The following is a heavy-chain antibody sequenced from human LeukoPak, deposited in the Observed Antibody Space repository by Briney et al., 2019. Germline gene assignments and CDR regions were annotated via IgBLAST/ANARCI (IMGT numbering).Heavy chain of an antibody. CDR1: GFTFSDYS. CDR2: ISSGGSNI. D-gene: IGHD3-3*01. J-gene: IGHJ4*02. CDR3: SRNGKWSGPNDY. V-gene: IGHV3-11*04. Sequence: GGSLRLSCAVSGFTFSDYSMSWIRQAPGKGLEWVSYISSGGSNIYDADSVRGRFTISRDNTKNSLYLQMNSLRAEDTAVYHCSRNGKWSGPNDYWGQGTLVTVSS.